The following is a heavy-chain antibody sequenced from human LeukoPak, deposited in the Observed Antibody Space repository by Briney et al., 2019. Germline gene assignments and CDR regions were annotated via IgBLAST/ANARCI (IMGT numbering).Heavy chain of an antibody. V-gene: IGHV3-23*01. Sequence: PGGSLRLSCVASGFTFRSYAMSWVRQAPVKVLEWVSAISDTGGSTYYTDSVKGRFTISRDNSKSTLYLQMTILRAEDTALYYCAKGLDYESRGNPQPLDFWGQGTLVTVSS. D-gene: IGHD3-22*01. CDR1: GFTFRSYA. CDR2: ISDTGGST. CDR3: AKGLDYESRGNPQPLDF. J-gene: IGHJ4*02.